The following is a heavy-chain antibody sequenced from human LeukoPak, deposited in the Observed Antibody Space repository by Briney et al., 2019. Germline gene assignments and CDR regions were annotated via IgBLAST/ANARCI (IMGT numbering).Heavy chain of an antibody. Sequence: ASVKVSCKASGYTFTGYGISWVRQAPGQGLEWMGWISAYNGNTNYAQKLQGRVTMTTDTSTSTAYMELRSLRSDDTAVYYCARDFFTASYGSGSYYNPYYYGMDVWGQGTTVTVSS. D-gene: IGHD3-10*01. CDR1: GYTFTGYG. CDR3: ARDFFTASYGSGSYYNPYYYGMDV. J-gene: IGHJ6*02. V-gene: IGHV1-18*01. CDR2: ISAYNGNT.